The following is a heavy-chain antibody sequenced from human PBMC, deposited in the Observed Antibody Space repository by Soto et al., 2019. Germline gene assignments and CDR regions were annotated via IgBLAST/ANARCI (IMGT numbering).Heavy chain of an antibody. CDR1: GFTFSYYW. J-gene: IGHJ3*02. V-gene: IGHV3-7*05. Sequence: DVQVMESGGGLVQPGESLRLSCAASGFTFSYYWMTWVRQAPGKGLEWVANIRGDGGVEHYLDSVKGGFSVSRDNAKESHYLQMNSLGIEDTAEYYCERDATYRDSNFYYDVFDIRGQGAMVTVSS. D-gene: IGHD3-16*02. CDR3: ERDATYRDSNFYYDVFDI. CDR2: IRGDGGVE.